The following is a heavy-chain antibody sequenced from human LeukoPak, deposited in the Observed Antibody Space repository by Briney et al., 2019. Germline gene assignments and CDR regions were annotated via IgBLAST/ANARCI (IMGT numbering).Heavy chain of an antibody. J-gene: IGHJ6*03. CDR1: GYSINTGYY. CDR2: IYHSGST. D-gene: IGHD4-23*01. CDR3: VRATAAYGGYYYMDV. Sequence: PSETLSLTCTVFGYSINTGYYWGWIRQPPGKGLEWIGTIYHSGSTYLNPSLKSRITLSVDTPRNQFSLKLSSVTAADTAVYYCVRATAAYGGYYYMDVWGKGTTVTISS. V-gene: IGHV4-38-2*02.